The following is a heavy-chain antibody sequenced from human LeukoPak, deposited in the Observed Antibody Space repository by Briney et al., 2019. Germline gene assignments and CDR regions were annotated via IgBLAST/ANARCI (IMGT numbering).Heavy chain of an antibody. D-gene: IGHD1-26*01. J-gene: IGHJ5*02. CDR1: GYTFTGYY. CDR3: ARGGSYENWFDP. CDR2: ISAYNGNT. Sequence: VASVKVSCKASGYTFTGYYMHWVRQAPGQGLEWMGWISAYNGNTNYAQKLQGRVTMTTDTSTSTAYMELRSLRSDDTAVYYCARGGSYENWFDPWGQGTLVTVSS. V-gene: IGHV1-18*04.